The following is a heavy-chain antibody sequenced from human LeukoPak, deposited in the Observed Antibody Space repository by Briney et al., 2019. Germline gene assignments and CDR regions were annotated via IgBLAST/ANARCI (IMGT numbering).Heavy chain of an antibody. Sequence: GGSLRLSCAASGFTFSSYGMHWVRQAPGQGLEWVAVTSFDATNKYYADSVKGRFTISRDNSKNTLYLQMNSLRAEDTAVYYCAKDSSADDSSGYSYYFDYWGQGTLVTVSS. V-gene: IGHV3-30*18. CDR2: TSFDATNK. CDR3: AKDSSADDSSGYSYYFDY. CDR1: GFTFSSYG. D-gene: IGHD3-22*01. J-gene: IGHJ4*02.